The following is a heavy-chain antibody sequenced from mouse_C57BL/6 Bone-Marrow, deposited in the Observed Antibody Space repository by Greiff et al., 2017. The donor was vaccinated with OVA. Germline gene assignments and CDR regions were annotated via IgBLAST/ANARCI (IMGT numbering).Heavy chain of an antibody. CDR1: GYTFTSYW. Sequence: QVQLQQPGAELVRPGSSVKLSCKASGYTFTSYWMHWVKQRPIQGLEWIGNIDPSDSDTHYNQKFKDKATLTVDKSSSTAYMQLSSLTSEDSAVYYCAREGGYWGQGTLVTVSA. J-gene: IGHJ3*01. CDR2: IDPSDSDT. CDR3: AREGGY. V-gene: IGHV1-52*01.